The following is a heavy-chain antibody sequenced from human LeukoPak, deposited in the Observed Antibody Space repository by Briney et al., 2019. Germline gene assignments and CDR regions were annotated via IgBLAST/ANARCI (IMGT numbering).Heavy chain of an antibody. Sequence: GASLKVSCRASGYTFTSHYMHWVRQAPGQGLEWMGTINPSGGSTSYAQKFQGRVTMTRDTSTSTVYMEVSSLISEDTAVYYCARGGSTGIFDYWGQGALVTVSP. CDR2: INPSGGST. CDR1: GYTFTSHY. V-gene: IGHV1-46*03. D-gene: IGHD3-10*01. J-gene: IGHJ4*02. CDR3: ARGGSTGIFDY.